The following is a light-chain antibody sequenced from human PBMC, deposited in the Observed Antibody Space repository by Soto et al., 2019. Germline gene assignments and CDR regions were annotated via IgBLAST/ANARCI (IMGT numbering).Light chain of an antibody. J-gene: IGKJ1*01. CDR1: PAIASF. CDR3: QHYNSYSEA. CDR2: GAS. Sequence: DRVTITCRVSPAIASFLAWYQQKPGTAPKLLIYGASTLQSGVPSRFSGSGSGTEFTLTISSLQPDDFATYYCQHYNSYSEAFGQGTKVDIK. V-gene: IGKV1-9*01.